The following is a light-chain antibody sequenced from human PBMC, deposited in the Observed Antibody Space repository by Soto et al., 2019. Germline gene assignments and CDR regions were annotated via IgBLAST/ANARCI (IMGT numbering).Light chain of an antibody. Sequence: EIVLTQSPGTLSLSPGERATLSCRASQSVSSIYLAWYQQKPRQAPRLLIYGASSRATGIPDSFSGSGSRTDFTLTISILEPEAFAVYYCQQYGSWVTFGGGTKLEIK. V-gene: IGKV3-20*01. CDR3: QQYGSWVT. J-gene: IGKJ4*01. CDR2: GAS. CDR1: QSVSSIY.